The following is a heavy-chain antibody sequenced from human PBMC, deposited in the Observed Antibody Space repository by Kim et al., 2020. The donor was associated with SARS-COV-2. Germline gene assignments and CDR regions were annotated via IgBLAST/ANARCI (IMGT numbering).Heavy chain of an antibody. CDR2: IYSSGTT. CDR1: SDSVSSTSHS. D-gene: IGHD1-26*01. J-gene: IGHJ5*01. CDR3: ARHHPVGGEVDS. Sequence: SETLSLTCSVSSDSVSSTSHSWGWIRQPPGKGLEWIGTIYSSGTTHYNPSLKSRVTISLDTSKNQFSLKLSAVSVTDTAFYFCARHHPVGGEVDSWGQGTLVTVSS. V-gene: IGHV4-39*01.